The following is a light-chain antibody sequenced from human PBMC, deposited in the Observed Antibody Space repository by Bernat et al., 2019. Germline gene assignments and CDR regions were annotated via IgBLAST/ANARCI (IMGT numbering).Light chain of an antibody. CDR2: DVS. Sequence: QSALTQPRSVSGSPGQSVTISCTGTSSDVGDRNYVSWYQHHPGQAPKFIIYDVSKRPSGVPDRFSGSKSGHTASLTISGLQADDEADYYCCSYAGSAFVFGTGTKVTVL. V-gene: IGLV2-11*01. J-gene: IGLJ1*01. CDR3: CSYAGSAFV. CDR1: SSDVGDRNY.